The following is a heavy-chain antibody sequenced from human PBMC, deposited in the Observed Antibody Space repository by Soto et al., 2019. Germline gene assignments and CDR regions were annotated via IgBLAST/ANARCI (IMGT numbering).Heavy chain of an antibody. Sequence: GESLKISCKGSGFTFTSYWIAWVRQMPGKGLEWMGIIYPGDSDSSYSPSFQGQVTISADKSINTAYLHWSSLKASDTAIYYCAKHEGYCSTTTCPNFDYWGKGTLVTVSS. D-gene: IGHD2-2*01. J-gene: IGHJ4*02. CDR3: AKHEGYCSTTTCPNFDY. CDR1: GFTFTSYW. V-gene: IGHV5-51*01. CDR2: IYPGDSDS.